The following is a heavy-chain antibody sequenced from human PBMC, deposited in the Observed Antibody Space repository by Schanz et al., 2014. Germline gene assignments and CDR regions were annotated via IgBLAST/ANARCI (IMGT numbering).Heavy chain of an antibody. CDR2: ISDSGDTA. D-gene: IGHD2-2*01. Sequence: EVQLLESGGGLVQPGGSLRLSCAASGFTFTNYAMSWVRQAPGKGLEWVSLISDSGDTAYYADSVKGRFTISRDNFKGALYLQMSSLRAEDTAMYYCARGIPYCSSTSCSGLDAYDVWGQGTLVTVSS. CDR1: GFTFTNYA. CDR3: ARGIPYCSSTSCSGLDAYDV. V-gene: IGHV3-23*01. J-gene: IGHJ3*01.